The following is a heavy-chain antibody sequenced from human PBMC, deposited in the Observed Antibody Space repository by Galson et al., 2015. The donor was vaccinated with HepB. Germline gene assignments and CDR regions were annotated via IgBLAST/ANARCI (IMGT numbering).Heavy chain of an antibody. CDR2: INPSGGST. CDR1: GYTFTSYY. Sequence: SVKVSCKASGYTFTSYYMHWVRQAPGQGLEWMGIINPSGGSTSYAQKFQGRVTMTRDTSTSTVYMELSSLRSEDTAVYYCARASAMVRGVSNGYYMDVWGTGTTVTVSS. CDR3: ARASAMVRGVSNGYYMDV. J-gene: IGHJ6*03. V-gene: IGHV1-46*01. D-gene: IGHD3-10*01.